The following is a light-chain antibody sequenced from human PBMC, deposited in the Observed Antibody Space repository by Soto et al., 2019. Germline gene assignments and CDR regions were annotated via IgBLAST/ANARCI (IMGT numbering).Light chain of an antibody. J-gene: IGKJ2*01. CDR1: QRITTY. Sequence: IHMTQSPSSLSASVGDRVTITCRASQRITTYLNWYQQKPGKAPKLLISTAATLQGGVPSRFSGSGSGTDFPLTITTLQPEDFAPYFCQQSYSTPYTCGQGTKLEIK. CDR2: TAA. CDR3: QQSYSTPYT. V-gene: IGKV1-39*01.